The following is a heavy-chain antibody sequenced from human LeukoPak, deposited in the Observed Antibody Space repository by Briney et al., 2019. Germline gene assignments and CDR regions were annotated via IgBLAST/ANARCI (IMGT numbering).Heavy chain of an antibody. J-gene: IGHJ5*02. CDR1: GYSFTSYW. V-gene: IGHV5-51*01. Sequence: GESLKISCKGSGYSFTSYWIGWVRQMPGKGLEWMGIIYPGDSDTRYSPSFQGQVTISADKSISTAYLQWSSLKASDTAMYYCARRSFRGVNQRPNWFDPWGQGTLVAVSS. D-gene: IGHD3-10*01. CDR3: ARRSFRGVNQRPNWFDP. CDR2: IYPGDSDT.